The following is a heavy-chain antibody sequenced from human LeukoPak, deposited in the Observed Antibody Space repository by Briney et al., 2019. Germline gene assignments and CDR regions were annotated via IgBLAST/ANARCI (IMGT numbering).Heavy chain of an antibody. D-gene: IGHD6-19*01. V-gene: IGHV3-23*01. CDR2: ISGSGGST. J-gene: IGHJ3*02. CDR3: AKARPRWLASYDAFDI. CDR1: GFTFSSYA. Sequence: GGSLRLSCAASGFTFSSYAMSWVRQAPGKGLEWVSAISGSGGSTYYADSVKGRFTISRDNSKNTLYLQMNSLRAEDTAVYYCAKARPRWLASYDAFDIWGQGTMVTVSS.